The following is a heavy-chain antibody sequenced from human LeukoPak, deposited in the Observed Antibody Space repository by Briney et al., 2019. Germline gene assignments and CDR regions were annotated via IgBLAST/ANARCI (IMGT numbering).Heavy chain of an antibody. CDR1: GFTVSSNY. CDR3: ARGYYYDSSGYPLDY. V-gene: IGHV3-66*01. Sequence: GGSLRLSCAASGFTVSSNYVSWVRQAPGKGLEWVSVIYSGGSTYYADSVKGRFTISRDNSKNTLYLQMNSLSAEDTAVYYCARGYYYDSSGYPLDYWGQGTLVTVSS. CDR2: IYSGGST. J-gene: IGHJ4*02. D-gene: IGHD3-22*01.